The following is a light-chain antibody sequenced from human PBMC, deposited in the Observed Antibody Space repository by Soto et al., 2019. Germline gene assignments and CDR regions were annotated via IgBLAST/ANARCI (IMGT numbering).Light chain of an antibody. CDR2: GAS. J-gene: IGKJ1*01. V-gene: IGKV1-6*01. CDR1: QGIGKD. Sequence: AIEMTQSPSSLSASVGDTVAITCRASQGIGKDLAWFQQRPGKAPKLLIYGASGLQNGVPSRFSGSGSGTDFTLTISGLQPEDFATYFCLQDFNYPWTCGQGTKVDIK. CDR3: LQDFNYPWT.